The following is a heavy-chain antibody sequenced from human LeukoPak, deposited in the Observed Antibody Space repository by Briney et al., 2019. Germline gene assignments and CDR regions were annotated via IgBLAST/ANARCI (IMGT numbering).Heavy chain of an antibody. D-gene: IGHD4-23*01. V-gene: IGHV4-34*01. CDR1: GGSFSGYY. CDR2: INHSGST. J-gene: IGHJ4*02. CDR3: ARDHRHYGGNSDYDY. Sequence: SETLSLTCAVYGGSFSGYYWSWIRQPPGKGLEWIGEINHSGSTNYNPSLKSRVTISVDTSKNQFSLKLSSVTAADTAVYYCARDHRHYGGNSDYDYWGQGTLVTVSS.